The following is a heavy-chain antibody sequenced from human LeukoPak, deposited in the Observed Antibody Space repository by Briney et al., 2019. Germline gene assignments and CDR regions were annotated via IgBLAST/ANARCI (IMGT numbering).Heavy chain of an antibody. D-gene: IGHD3-9*01. CDR1: GFTFNTYG. V-gene: IGHV3-23*01. Sequence: GGSLRLSCAASGFTFNTYGMSWVRQAPGKGLEWVSAISGSGGSTYYADSVKGRFTISRDNSKNTLYLQMNSLRAEDTAVYYCARDWSYYDILTGYSDYYYYYMDVWGKGTTVTVSS. CDR2: ISGSGGST. CDR3: ARDWSYYDILTGYSDYYYYYMDV. J-gene: IGHJ6*03.